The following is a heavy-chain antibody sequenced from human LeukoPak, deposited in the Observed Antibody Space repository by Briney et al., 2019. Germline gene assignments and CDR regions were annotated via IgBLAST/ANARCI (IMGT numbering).Heavy chain of an antibody. CDR2: ISGGGDIT. Sequence: GGSLRLSCAASGFNLANHAMSWVRQTAGKGLEWVSAISGGGDITYYADSVKGRFTISRDNSKDTLFLQMHSLRPGDTAVYYCVREDTPATANYWGQGTLVTISS. V-gene: IGHV3-23*01. J-gene: IGHJ4*02. CDR3: VREDTPATANY. D-gene: IGHD2-21*02. CDR1: GFNLANHA.